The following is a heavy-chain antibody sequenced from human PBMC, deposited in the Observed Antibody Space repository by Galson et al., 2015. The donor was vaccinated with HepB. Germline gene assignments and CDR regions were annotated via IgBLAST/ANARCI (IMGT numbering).Heavy chain of an antibody. CDR2: IYYSGTT. V-gene: IGHV4-39*07. CDR3: ASSYGLYYGMHV. D-gene: IGHD4-17*01. J-gene: IGHJ6*02. Sequence: ETLSLTCTVSGGSISSSTYYWGWIRQPPGKGLEWIGNIYYSGTTYYNPSLKSRVTISLDTSKNQFSLRLSSVTAADTALYYCASSYGLYYGMHVWGQGTTVSVSS. CDR1: GGSISSSTYY.